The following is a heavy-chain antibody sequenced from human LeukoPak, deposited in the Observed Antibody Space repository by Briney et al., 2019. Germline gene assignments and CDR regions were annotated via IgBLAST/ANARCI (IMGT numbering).Heavy chain of an antibody. CDR1: GGSISSGDYY. D-gene: IGHD4-17*01. Sequence: SETLSLTCTVSGGSISSGDYYWSWIRQPPGKGLEWIGYIYYSGRTHYNPSHKSRVTISVDTSKNQFSLKLSSVTAADTAVYYCAREVDYGDHGWFDPWGQGTLVTVSS. J-gene: IGHJ5*02. CDR3: AREVDYGDHGWFDP. V-gene: IGHV4-30-4*01. CDR2: IYYSGRT.